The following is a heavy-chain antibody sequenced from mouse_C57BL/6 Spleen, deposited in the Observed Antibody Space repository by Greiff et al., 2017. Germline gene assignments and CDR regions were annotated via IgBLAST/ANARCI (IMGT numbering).Heavy chain of an antibody. CDR3: AKGYDYEAMDY. CDR2: INPNNGGT. D-gene: IGHD2-10*02. V-gene: IGHV1-26*01. Sequence: EVQLQQSGPELVKPGASVKISCKASRYTFTDYYMNWVKQSHGKSLEWIGDINPNNGGTSYNQKFKGKATLTVDKSSSTAYMELRSLTSEDSAVYYCAKGYDYEAMDYWGQGTSVTVSS. J-gene: IGHJ4*01. CDR1: RYTFTDYY.